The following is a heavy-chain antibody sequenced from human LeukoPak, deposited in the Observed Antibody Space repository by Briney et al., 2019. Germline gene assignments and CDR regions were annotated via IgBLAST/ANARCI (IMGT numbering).Heavy chain of an antibody. V-gene: IGHV3-23*01. CDR3: AKDPHPYSSSWPIIYYFDY. J-gene: IGHJ4*02. CDR1: AFTFSSYG. D-gene: IGHD6-13*01. CDR2: ISGDGRDI. Sequence: GGSLRLSCAASAFTFSSYGMSWVRQAPGKGLEWVSAISGDGRDIFYADAVKGRFTISRDNSKNTLYLQMNSLRAEDTAVYYCAKDPHPYSSSWPIIYYFDYWGQGTLVTVSS.